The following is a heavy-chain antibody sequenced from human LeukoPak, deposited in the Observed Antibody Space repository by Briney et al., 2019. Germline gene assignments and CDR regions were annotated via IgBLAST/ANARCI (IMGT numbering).Heavy chain of an antibody. CDR3: AKDKRVSGSYLGVFDY. J-gene: IGHJ4*02. Sequence: PGGSLRLSCAASGFTFSRYGMHWVRQAPGKGLEWVAVISYDGSNKYYADSVKGRFTISRDNSKNTLYLQMNSLRAEDTAVYYCAKDKRVSGSYLGVFDYWGQGTLVTVSS. D-gene: IGHD1-26*01. CDR2: ISYDGSNK. V-gene: IGHV3-30*18. CDR1: GFTFSRYG.